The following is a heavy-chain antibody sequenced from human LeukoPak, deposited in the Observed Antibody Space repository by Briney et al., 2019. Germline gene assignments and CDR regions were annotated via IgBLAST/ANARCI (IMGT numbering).Heavy chain of an antibody. Sequence: GGSLRLSCAASEFTFSSYAMNWVREAPGKGREWVSTSTGSGDTTYYEDSVKGRFTISREKSRNTVFLLMNSLRADDTAGYYCAKALRAAHGPVSTYYYLDVWGKGTTDTVSS. CDR2: STGSGDTT. CDR1: EFTFSSYA. J-gene: IGHJ6*03. CDR3: AKALRAAHGPVSTYYYLDV. D-gene: IGHD2-15*01. V-gene: IGHV3-23*01.